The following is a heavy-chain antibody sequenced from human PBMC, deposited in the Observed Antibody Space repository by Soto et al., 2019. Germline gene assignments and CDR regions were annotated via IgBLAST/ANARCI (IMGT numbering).Heavy chain of an antibody. CDR3: ARVCPSYYYDSSGYYYIYNWFDP. D-gene: IGHD3-22*01. J-gene: IGHJ5*02. Sequence: TSETLSLTCAVSGGSISSSNWWSWVRQPPGKGLEWIGEIYQSGSTNYNPSLKSRVTISVDKSKNQFSLKLSSVTAADTAVYYCARVCPSYYYDSSGYYYIYNWFDPWGQGTLVTVSS. CDR2: IYQSGST. V-gene: IGHV4-4*02. CDR1: GGSISSSNW.